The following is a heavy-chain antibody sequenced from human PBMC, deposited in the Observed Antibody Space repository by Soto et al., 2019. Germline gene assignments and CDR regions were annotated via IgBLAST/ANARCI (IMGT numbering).Heavy chain of an antibody. Sequence: QTLSLNCDISGDSVSSSSAAWNWIRQSPSRGLEWLGRTYYRSKWIHEYTVSMESRITINPDTSKNQFSLHIYSVTPEDTAVYYCAGVVWFRGMDVWGQGTPVTVSS. J-gene: IGHJ6*02. D-gene: IGHD3-16*01. CDR2: TYYRSKWIH. CDR1: GDSVSSSSAA. V-gene: IGHV6-1*01. CDR3: AGVVWFRGMDV.